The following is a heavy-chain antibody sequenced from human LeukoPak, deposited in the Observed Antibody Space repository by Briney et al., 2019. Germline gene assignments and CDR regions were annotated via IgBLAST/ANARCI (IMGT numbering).Heavy chain of an antibody. CDR2: IYSDGNT. J-gene: IGHJ4*02. V-gene: IGHV3-66*01. CDR1: GFIVSDKY. D-gene: IGHD6-13*01. Sequence: TGGSLRLSCAASGFIVSDKYMSWVRQAPGKGLEWTSVIYSDGNTYYSDSVKGRFTISRDNSKNTLLLQMDSLRVEDTAVYYCTRGHYSNTLGGQGTLVTVSS. CDR3: TRGHYSNTL.